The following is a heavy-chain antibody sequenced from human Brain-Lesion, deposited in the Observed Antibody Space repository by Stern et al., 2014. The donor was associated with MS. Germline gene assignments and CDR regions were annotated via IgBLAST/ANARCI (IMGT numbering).Heavy chain of an antibody. CDR2: ISWNSCTI. Sequence: EVQLVESGGDLVQPGRSLRLPCAAFGFTFDDYAMHWVRQAPGKGLEWVAGISWNSCTIGYADSVKGRFTTSRDNAYSSLYLQMNSLRPKDTALYYCARDITGSSAYFDYWGQGTLVTVSS. CDR3: ARDITGSSAYFDY. V-gene: IGHV3-9*01. CDR1: GFTFDDYA. J-gene: IGHJ4*02. D-gene: IGHD1-14*01.